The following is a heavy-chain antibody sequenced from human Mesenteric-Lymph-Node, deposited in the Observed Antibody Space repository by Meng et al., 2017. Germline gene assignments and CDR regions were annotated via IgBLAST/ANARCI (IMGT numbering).Heavy chain of an antibody. J-gene: IGHJ4*02. CDR2: IKQGGSEQ. CDR3: AREDTATDY. V-gene: IGHV3-7*01. Sequence: GESLKISCAASGFIFSGYWMSWVRQTPGKGLEWVANIKQGGSEQYYVDSVQGRFTISRDDAKNSLFLQMNSLRAEDSAVYYCAREDTATDYWGQGTLVTVSS. CDR1: GFIFSGYW. D-gene: IGHD5-18*01.